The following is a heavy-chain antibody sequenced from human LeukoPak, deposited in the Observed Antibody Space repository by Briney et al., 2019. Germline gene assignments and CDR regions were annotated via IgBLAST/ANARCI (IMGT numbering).Heavy chain of an antibody. D-gene: IGHD3-16*02. CDR2: IYYSGST. V-gene: IGHV4-61*01. Sequence: SETLSLTCTVSGGSVSSGSYYWSWIRQPPGEGLEWIGYIYYSGSTNYNPSLKSRVTISVDTSKNQFSLKLSSVTAADTAVYYCARARHDYVWGSYRYLGPFDYWGQGTLVTVSS. CDR1: GGSVSSGSYY. CDR3: ARARHDYVWGSYRYLGPFDY. J-gene: IGHJ4*02.